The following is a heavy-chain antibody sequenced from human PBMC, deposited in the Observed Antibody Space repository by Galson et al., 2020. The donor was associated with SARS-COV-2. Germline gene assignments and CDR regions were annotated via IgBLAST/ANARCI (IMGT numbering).Heavy chain of an antibody. CDR3: ARDHSATVTLKSALFDY. CDR2: INPNSGGT. CDR1: GYTFTGYY. D-gene: IGHD4-17*01. Sequence: ASVKVSCKASGYTFTGYYMHWVRQAPGQGLEWMGWINPNSGGTNYAQKFQGRVTMTRDTSISTAYMELSRLRSDDTAVYYCARDHSATVTLKSALFDYWGQGTLVTVSS. J-gene: IGHJ4*02. V-gene: IGHV1-2*02.